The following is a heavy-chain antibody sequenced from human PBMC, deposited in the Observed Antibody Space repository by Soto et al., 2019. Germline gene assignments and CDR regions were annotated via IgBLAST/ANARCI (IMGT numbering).Heavy chain of an antibody. CDR1: GYTFTSYA. D-gene: IGHD1-26*01. Sequence: QVQLVQSGAEVKKPGASVKVSCKASGYTFTSYAMHWVRQAPGQRLEWMGWINTGNGNTKYSQKFQGRVTITRDTSASTAYMELSSLRSEDTAVYYCARGVGSGLSDYWGQGTLVTVSS. V-gene: IGHV1-3*04. CDR2: INTGNGNT. CDR3: ARGVGSGLSDY. J-gene: IGHJ4*02.